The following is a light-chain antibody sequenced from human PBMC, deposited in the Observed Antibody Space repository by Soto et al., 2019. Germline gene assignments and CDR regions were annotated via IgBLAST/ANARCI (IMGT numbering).Light chain of an antibody. CDR3: QQTDTTPIT. V-gene: IGKV1-39*01. CDR1: QSISNY. Sequence: DIQMTQSPSSLSVSVGDRVTITCRASQSISNYLNWYQQKPGKAPKLLIYAASSLQSGVPSRFSGSGSGTDFTLTISSLQPEDFATYFCQQTDTTPITFGQGTRLEI. J-gene: IGKJ5*01. CDR2: AAS.